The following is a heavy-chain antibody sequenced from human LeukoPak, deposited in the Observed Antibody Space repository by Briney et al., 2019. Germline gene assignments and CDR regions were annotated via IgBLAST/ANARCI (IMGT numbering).Heavy chain of an antibody. CDR3: AREGYYYDSSGYRTYYFDY. V-gene: IGHV1-8*03. CDR1: GYTFISYD. D-gene: IGHD3-22*01. CDR2: MNPNSGNT. J-gene: IGHJ4*02. Sequence: ASVKVSCKASGYTFISYDINWVRQATGQGLEWMGWMNPNSGNTGYAQKFQGRVTITRNTSISTAYMELSSLRSEDMAVYYCAREGYYYDSSGYRTYYFDYWGQGTLVTVSS.